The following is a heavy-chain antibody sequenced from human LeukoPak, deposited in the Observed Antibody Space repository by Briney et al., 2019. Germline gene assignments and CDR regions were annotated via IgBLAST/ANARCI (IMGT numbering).Heavy chain of an antibody. CDR1: GFTFSSYG. V-gene: IGHV3-30*03. CDR2: ISYDGSNK. D-gene: IGHD3-16*01. Sequence: PGGSLRLSCAASGFTFSSYGMHWVRQAPGKGLEWVAVISYDGSNKYYADSVKGRFTISRDNSKNTLYLQMNSLRAEDTAVYYCAITPYYDYVWAPDVWGQGTTVTVSS. CDR3: AITPYYDYVWAPDV. J-gene: IGHJ6*02.